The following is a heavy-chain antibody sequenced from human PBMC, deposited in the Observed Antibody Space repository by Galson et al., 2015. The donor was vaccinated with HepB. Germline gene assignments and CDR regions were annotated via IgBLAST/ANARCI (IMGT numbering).Heavy chain of an antibody. CDR2: INAGNGHT. V-gene: IGHV1-3*01. J-gene: IGHJ5*02. Sequence: SVKVSCKASGYTFTSYAMHWVRQAPGQRLEWMRWINAGNGHTKYSQKFQGRVTITRDTSASTAYMELSSLRSEDTAVYYCARGGYSGSFNWFDPWGQGTLVTVAS. D-gene: IGHD1-26*01. CDR3: ARGGYSGSFNWFDP. CDR1: GYTFTSYA.